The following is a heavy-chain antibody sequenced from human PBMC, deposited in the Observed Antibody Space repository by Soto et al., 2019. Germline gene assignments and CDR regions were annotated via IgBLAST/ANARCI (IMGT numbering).Heavy chain of an antibody. Sequence: SETLSLTCAVYGGSFSGYYWSWIRQPPGKGLEWIGEINHSGSTNYNPSLKSRVTISVDTSKNQFSLKLSSVTAADTAVYYCAGYGSGSYYGDAFDIWGQGTMVTVSS. V-gene: IGHV4-34*01. CDR2: INHSGST. CDR1: GGSFSGYY. D-gene: IGHD3-10*01. CDR3: AGYGSGSYYGDAFDI. J-gene: IGHJ3*02.